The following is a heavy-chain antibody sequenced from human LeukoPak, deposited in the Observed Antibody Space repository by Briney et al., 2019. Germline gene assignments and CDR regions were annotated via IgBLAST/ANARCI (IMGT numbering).Heavy chain of an antibody. CDR1: GYTFTGYY. Sequence: ASVKVSCKASGYTFTGYYMHWVRQAPGQGLEWMGWINPNSGGTNYAQKFQGRVTVTRDTSISTAYMELSRLRSDDTAVYYCARDVRITMIVVAVTRGTRFDPWGQGTLVTVSS. CDR2: INPNSGGT. CDR3: ARDVRITMIVVAVTRGTRFDP. D-gene: IGHD3-22*01. J-gene: IGHJ5*02. V-gene: IGHV1-2*02.